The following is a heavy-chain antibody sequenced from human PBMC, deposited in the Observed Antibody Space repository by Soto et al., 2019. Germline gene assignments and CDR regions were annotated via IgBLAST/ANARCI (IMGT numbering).Heavy chain of an antibody. CDR2: INVGNGGT. V-gene: IGHV1-3*05. CDR3: ATDRGGYCSGGSCPEAWFDP. CDR1: GYTFTTYP. Sequence: QVQLVQSGAEEKKPGASVKVSCKASGYTFTTYPMNWLRQAPGQRPEWMGWINVGNGGTKYSQKFQGRVSITRDTSASKAYMKLGRLRSDDTAVYYCATDRGGYCSGGSCPEAWFDPWGQGTLVTVTS. D-gene: IGHD2-15*01. J-gene: IGHJ5*02.